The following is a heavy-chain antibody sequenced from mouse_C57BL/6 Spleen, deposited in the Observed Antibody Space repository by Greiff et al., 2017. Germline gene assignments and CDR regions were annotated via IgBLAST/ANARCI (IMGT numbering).Heavy chain of an antibody. J-gene: IGHJ4*01. V-gene: IGHV1-42*01. CDR2: INPSTGGT. Sequence: VQLQQSGPELVKPGASVKISCKASGYSFTGYYMNWVKQSPEKSLEWIGEINPSTGGTTYNQKFKAKATLTVDKSSSTAYMQLKSLTSEDSAVYYCARGPSYDYDVSMDYWGHGTSVTVSS. CDR3: ARGPSYDYDVSMDY. D-gene: IGHD2-4*01. CDR1: GYSFTGYY.